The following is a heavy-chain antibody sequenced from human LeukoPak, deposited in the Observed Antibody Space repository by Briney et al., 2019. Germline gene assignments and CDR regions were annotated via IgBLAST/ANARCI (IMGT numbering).Heavy chain of an antibody. V-gene: IGHV3-30*01. CDR2: ISYDGSNK. D-gene: IGHD6-13*01. CDR3: ASKAAAGLFDY. CDR1: GFTFSSYA. Sequence: GRSLRLSCAASGFTFSSYAMHWVRQAPGKGLEWVAVISYDGSNKYYADSVKGRFTISRDNSKNTLYLQMNSLRAEDTAVYYCASKAAAGLFDYWDQGTLVTVSS. J-gene: IGHJ4*02.